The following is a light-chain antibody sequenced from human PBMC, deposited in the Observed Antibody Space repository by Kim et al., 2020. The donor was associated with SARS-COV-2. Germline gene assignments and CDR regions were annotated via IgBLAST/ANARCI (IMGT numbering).Light chain of an antibody. Sequence: QSVLTQPPSASGTPGQRVTISCSGSSSNIGSNYVYWYQQHPGPAPKLLIYRNNQRPSGFSDRFSGSGSGPSASLAISGPRSEDEADYYCAAWDDSLTGLVVFGGGTQLTVL. CDR3: AAWDDSLTGLVV. V-gene: IGLV1-47*01. J-gene: IGLJ2*01. CDR2: RNN. CDR1: SSNIGSNY.